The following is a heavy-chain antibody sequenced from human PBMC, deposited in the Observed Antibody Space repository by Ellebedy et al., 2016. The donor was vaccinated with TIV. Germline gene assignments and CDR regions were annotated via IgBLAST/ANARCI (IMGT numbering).Heavy chain of an antibody. CDR2: IWSDGNYE. J-gene: IGHJ4*02. CDR3: ASHGDGSGYHPERLGY. D-gene: IGHD3-22*01. CDR1: GFIFSNYG. Sequence: GGSLRLCXAASGFIFSNYGMHWVRQAPGKGLEWAAVIWSDGNYEFYVNSVKGRFTISRDNSKNTVYLEMNSLRAEDTAVYYCASHGDGSGYHPERLGYWGQGTLVIVSS. V-gene: IGHV3-33*01.